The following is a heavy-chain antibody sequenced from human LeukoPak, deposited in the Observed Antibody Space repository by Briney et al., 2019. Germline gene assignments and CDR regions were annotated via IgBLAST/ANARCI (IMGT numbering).Heavy chain of an antibody. V-gene: IGHV3-23*01. Sequence: GGSLRLSCAASAFTFSSYAMSWVRQAPGKGLEWVSSISGSGGTTYYAASVKGRFTISRDNSKNTLYLQMNSLRAEDTAVYYCARDPAPRRIYYFDYRGQGTLVTVSS. CDR1: AFTFSSYA. CDR2: ISGSGGTT. CDR3: ARDPAPRRIYYFDY. J-gene: IGHJ4*02. D-gene: IGHD2-15*01.